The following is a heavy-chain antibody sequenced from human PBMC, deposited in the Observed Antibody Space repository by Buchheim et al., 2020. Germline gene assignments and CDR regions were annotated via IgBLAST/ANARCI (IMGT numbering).Heavy chain of an antibody. J-gene: IGHJ4*02. CDR3: ANAPAAAGIY. CDR1: GFTFSTHW. Sequence: EVQLVESGGGLVQPGGSLRLSCAASGFTFSTHWMTWVRQAPGKGLEWLANIKPDGSQKHYVDSVKGRFTISRDNAKNLLSLQMNSLRAEDTAVYYCANAPAAAGIYWGQG. V-gene: IGHV3-7*01. D-gene: IGHD6-13*01. CDR2: IKPDGSQK.